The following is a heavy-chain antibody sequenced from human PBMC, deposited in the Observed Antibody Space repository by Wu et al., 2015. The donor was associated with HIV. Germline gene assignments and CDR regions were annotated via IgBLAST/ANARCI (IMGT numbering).Heavy chain of an antibody. Sequence: VQLVQSGADVKKPGSSVKVSCKIYGGNEGGTFSSHPVSWVRQAPGKGLEWMGGIIPRLGTVNYAQMFHGRVTITADESTSTAYMELSSLRSEDTAVYYCARDRLAVATSDAFDIWGQGTMVTVSS. CDR1: GGNEGGTFSSHP. CDR3: ARDRLAVATSDAFDI. V-gene: IGHV1-69*11. CDR2: IIPRLGTV. J-gene: IGHJ3*02. D-gene: IGHD6-19*01.